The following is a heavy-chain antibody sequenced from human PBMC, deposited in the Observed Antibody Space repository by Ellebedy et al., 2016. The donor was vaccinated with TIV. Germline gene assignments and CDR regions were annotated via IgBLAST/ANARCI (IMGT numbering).Heavy chain of an antibody. V-gene: IGHV4-59*08. CDR3: ARHVQMEWLLAPVYGMDV. J-gene: IGHJ6*02. CDR2: IYYSGST. Sequence: MPSETLSLTCTVSGGSISSYYWSWIRQPPGKGLEWIGYIYYSGSTNYNPSLKSRVTISVDTSKNQFSLKLSSVTAADTAVYYCARHVQMEWLLAPVYGMDVWGQGTTVTVS. CDR1: GGSISSYY. D-gene: IGHD3-3*01.